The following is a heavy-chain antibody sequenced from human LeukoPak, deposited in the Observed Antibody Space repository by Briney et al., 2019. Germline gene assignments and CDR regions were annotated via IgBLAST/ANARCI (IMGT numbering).Heavy chain of an antibody. CDR3: ASCSGGSCYPDY. J-gene: IGHJ4*02. CDR2: IYYSGST. D-gene: IGHD2-15*01. Sequence: PSETLSLTCTVSGGSISSYYWCWIRQPPGKGLEWIGYIYYSGSTNYNPSLKSRVTISVDTSKNQFSLKLSSVTAADTAVYYCASCSGGSCYPDYWGQGTLVTVSS. CDR1: GGSISSYY. V-gene: IGHV4-59*01.